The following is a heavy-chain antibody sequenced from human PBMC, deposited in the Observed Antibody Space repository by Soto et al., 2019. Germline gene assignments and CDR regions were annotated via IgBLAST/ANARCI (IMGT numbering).Heavy chain of an antibody. J-gene: IGHJ6*02. D-gene: IGHD6-6*01. Sequence: GGSLRLSCATSGFTFSIYSMNWVRQAPGKGLEWVSSITGNSNYIYYADSVRGRFTISRDNAKNSLYLQMNSLRAEDTAIYYCARDEEARPYFYGMDVWGQGTTVTVSS. CDR2: ITGNSNYI. CDR3: ARDEEARPYFYGMDV. CDR1: GFTFSIYS. V-gene: IGHV3-21*01.